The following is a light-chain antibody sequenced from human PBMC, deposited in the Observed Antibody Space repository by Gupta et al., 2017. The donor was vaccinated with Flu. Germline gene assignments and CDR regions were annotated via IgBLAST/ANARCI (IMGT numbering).Light chain of an antibody. CDR2: EVS. J-gene: IGLJ3*02. V-gene: IGLV2-14*01. CDR3: SSYTSSSTLV. CDR1: SSDVGGYNY. Sequence: QSALPPPAFVSGSPGQSIPIACTGTSSDVGGYNYVSWYQQHPGKAPKLMIYEVSNRPSGVSNRFSGSKSGNTASLTISGLQAEDEADYYCSSYTSSSTLVFGGGTKLTVL.